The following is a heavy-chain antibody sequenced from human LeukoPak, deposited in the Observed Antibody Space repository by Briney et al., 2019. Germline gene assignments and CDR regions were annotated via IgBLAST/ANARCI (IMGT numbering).Heavy chain of an antibody. CDR2: INQDGSEK. V-gene: IGHV3-7*05. J-gene: IGHJ4*02. CDR3: ARSHEYFASGSLDY. Sequence: GGSLRPSRAASRFTFSNYWMSWVRQAPGKGLEWVANINQDGSEKYYVDSVRGRFSISRDNAKNSLYLQMNSLRAEDTAVYYCARSHEYFASGSLDYCRQASLVTVSS. D-gene: IGHD3-10*01. CDR1: RFTFSNYW.